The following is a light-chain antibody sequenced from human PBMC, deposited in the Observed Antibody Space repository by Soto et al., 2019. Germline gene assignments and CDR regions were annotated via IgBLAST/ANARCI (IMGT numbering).Light chain of an antibody. CDR2: GAS. CDR3: QQYGSSPTT. V-gene: IGKV3-20*01. J-gene: IGKJ1*01. Sequence: EIMLTQSPCTLSLSLGERATLSCRASQSVSSSYLAWYQQKPGQAPKLLIYGASSRATGIPDRFSGSGSGTDFTLTISRLEPEDFAVYYCQQYGSSPTTFGQGTKVDIK. CDR1: QSVSSSY.